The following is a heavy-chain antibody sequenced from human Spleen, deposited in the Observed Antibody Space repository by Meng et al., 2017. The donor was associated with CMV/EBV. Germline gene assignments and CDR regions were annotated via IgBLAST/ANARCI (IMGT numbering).Heavy chain of an antibody. CDR2: ISYDGSNK. J-gene: IGHJ6*02. CDR1: GFTFSNYP. CDR3: ARQRGPAPYFYYGVDV. V-gene: IGHV3-30*04. Sequence: GESLKISCAASGFTFSNYPIHWVRQAPGKGLEWVASISYDGSNKYYADSVQGRFTISRDNSKNTLYLQMNSLSTEDTAVYYCARQRGPAPYFYYGVDVWGQGTTVTVSS. D-gene: IGHD1-26*01.